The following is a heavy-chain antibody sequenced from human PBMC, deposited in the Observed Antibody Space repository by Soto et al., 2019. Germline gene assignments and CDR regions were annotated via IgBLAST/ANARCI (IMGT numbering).Heavy chain of an antibody. CDR2: ISGSGGST. J-gene: IGHJ6*02. D-gene: IGHD3-3*01. Sequence: GGSLRLSCAASGFTFSSYAMSWVRQAPGKGLEWVSAISGSGGSTYYADSVKGRFTISRDNSKNTLYLQMNSLRAEDTAVYYCAKDEITIFGVPDYYGMDVWGQGTTVTVSS. V-gene: IGHV3-23*01. CDR1: GFTFSSYA. CDR3: AKDEITIFGVPDYYGMDV.